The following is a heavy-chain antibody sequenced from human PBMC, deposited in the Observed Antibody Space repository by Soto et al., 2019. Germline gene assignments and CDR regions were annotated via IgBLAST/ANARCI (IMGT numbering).Heavy chain of an antibody. V-gene: IGHV4-34*01. CDR1: GGTFTGYY. Sequence: QVQLQQWGAGLLKPSETLSLTCAVYGGTFTGYYWSWIRQPPGKGLEWIGEINHSGGTNYNPSLKSRVTISVDTSKNQFSLKLSSVTAADTAVYYWARWLHLRWSGFQHWGPGTLVTGSS. CDR2: INHSGGT. CDR3: ARWLHLRWSGFQH. D-gene: IGHD2-21*01. J-gene: IGHJ1*01.